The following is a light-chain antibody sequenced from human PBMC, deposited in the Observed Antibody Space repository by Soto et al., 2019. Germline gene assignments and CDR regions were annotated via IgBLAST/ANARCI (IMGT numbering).Light chain of an antibody. V-gene: IGKV3-11*01. J-gene: IGKJ1*01. CDR1: QSVSSH. Sequence: EIVLTQSPGTLSLSPGERATLSCRASQSVSSHLAWYQQQPGQAPRLLIYDASNRATGIPARFSGSGSGTDFTLTISSLEPEDFAVYHCVQRTTWPWTCGQGSKVVIK. CDR3: VQRTTWPWT. CDR2: DAS.